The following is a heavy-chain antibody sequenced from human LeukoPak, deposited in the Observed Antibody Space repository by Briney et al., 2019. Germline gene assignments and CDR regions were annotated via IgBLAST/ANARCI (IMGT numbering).Heavy chain of an antibody. CDR2: LYHSGST. CDR3: ASYYYDSSGYYYPGAFDI. J-gene: IGHJ4*02. D-gene: IGHD3-22*01. Sequence: SETLSLTCNVSGYSISTGFFWGWIRQARGKGLEWIGSLYHSGSTHYNPSLKSRVTISVDTSKNQFSLKLSSVTAADTAVYYCASYYYDSSGYYYPGAFDIWGQGTLVTVSS. CDR1: GYSISTGFF. V-gene: IGHV4-38-2*02.